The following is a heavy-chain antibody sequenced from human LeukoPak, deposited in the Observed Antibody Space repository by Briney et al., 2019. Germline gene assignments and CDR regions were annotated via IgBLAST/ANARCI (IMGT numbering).Heavy chain of an antibody. D-gene: IGHD1-26*01. CDR3: ARRLGGSFY. CDR2: IYYSGST. J-gene: IGHJ4*02. CDR1: GGSISSSSYY. Sequence: PSETLSLTCTVSGGSISSSSYYWGWIRQPPGKGLEWIGSIYYSGSTYYNPSLKSRVTISVDTSKNQFSLKLSSVTAADTAVYYCARRLGGSFYWGQGTLVTVSS. V-gene: IGHV4-39*07.